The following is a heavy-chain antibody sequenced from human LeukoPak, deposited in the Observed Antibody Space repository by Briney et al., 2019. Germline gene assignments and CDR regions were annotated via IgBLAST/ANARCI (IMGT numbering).Heavy chain of an antibody. D-gene: IGHD6-19*01. CDR3: ARAEGSGWYLYAFDI. CDR1: GYTFTDYY. J-gene: IGHJ3*02. CDR2: INPNSGGT. V-gene: IGHV1-2*02. Sequence: ASVKVSCKASGYTFTDYYVHWVRQAPGQGLEWMGWINPNSGGTNYAQKFQGRVTMTRDTSINTAYMELSRLRSDDTAVYYCARAEGSGWYLYAFDIWAHGTMVTVSS.